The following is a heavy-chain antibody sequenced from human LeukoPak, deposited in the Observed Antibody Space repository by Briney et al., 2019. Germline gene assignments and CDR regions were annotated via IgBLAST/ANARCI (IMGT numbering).Heavy chain of an antibody. V-gene: IGHV1-69*06. D-gene: IGHD3-3*01. CDR1: GGTFSSYA. CDR2: IIPIFGTA. J-gene: IGHJ4*02. CDR3: ARGIWSGYYDY. Sequence: ASVKVSCKASGGTFSSYAISWVRQAPGQGLEWMGGIIPIFGTANYAQKFQGRVTIAADKSTSTAYMELSSLRSEDTAVYYCARGIWSGYYDYWGQGTLVTVSS.